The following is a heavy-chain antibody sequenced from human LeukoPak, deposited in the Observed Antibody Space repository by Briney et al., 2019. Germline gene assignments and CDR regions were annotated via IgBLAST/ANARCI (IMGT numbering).Heavy chain of an antibody. D-gene: IGHD3-22*01. V-gene: IGHV3-23*01. CDR3: AKGQEPYYYESSFDY. Sequence: GGSLRLSCAASGFTFSSYAMSWVRQAPGKGLEWVSAISGSGGSTYYADSVKARFTISRDNSKNTLYLQMNSLRAEDTAVYYCAKGQEPYYYESSFDYWGQGTLVTVSS. CDR2: ISGSGGST. CDR1: GFTFSSYA. J-gene: IGHJ4*02.